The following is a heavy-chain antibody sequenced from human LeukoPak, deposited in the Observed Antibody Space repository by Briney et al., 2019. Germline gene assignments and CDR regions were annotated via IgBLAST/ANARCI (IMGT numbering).Heavy chain of an antibody. CDR2: IYYSGST. CDR3: ARVQDDFWSGYYTGGWYYGMDV. V-gene: IGHV4-59*01. D-gene: IGHD3-3*01. J-gene: IGHJ6*02. CDR1: GGSISSYY. Sequence: SETLSLTCTVSGGSISSYYWSWIRQPPGKGLEWIGYIYYSGSTNYNPSLKSRVTISVDTSKNQFSLKLSSVTAADTAVYYCARVQDDFWSGYYTGGWYYGMDVWGQGTTFTVSS.